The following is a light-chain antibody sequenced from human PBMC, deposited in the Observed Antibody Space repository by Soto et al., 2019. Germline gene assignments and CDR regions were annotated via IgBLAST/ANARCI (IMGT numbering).Light chain of an antibody. Sequence: VIPLSPTTLSVSPGERATLSCRASQSVSSSYLAWYQQKPGQAPRLLMYGASSRATGIPDRISGRGSGTDFTLTISRLEPEDFAVYYCHQYGSSLATFGQGTKVDI. CDR2: GAS. CDR1: QSVSSSY. V-gene: IGKV3-20*01. J-gene: IGKJ1*01. CDR3: HQYGSSLAT.